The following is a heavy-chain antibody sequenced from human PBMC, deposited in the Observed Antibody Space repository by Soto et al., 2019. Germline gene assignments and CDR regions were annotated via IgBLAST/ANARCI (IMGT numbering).Heavy chain of an antibody. Sequence: GGSLRLSCATSGFTFSSNAMSWVRQAPGKGLEWVSGISDSGGSTYYADSVKGRFTISRDNSKNTLYLQMNSLRAKDTAVYYCAKYMPIAMYYFDFWGQGTLVTVSS. CDR2: ISDSGGST. J-gene: IGHJ4*02. CDR1: GFTFSSNA. V-gene: IGHV3-23*01. CDR3: AKYMPIAMYYFDF. D-gene: IGHD2-21*01.